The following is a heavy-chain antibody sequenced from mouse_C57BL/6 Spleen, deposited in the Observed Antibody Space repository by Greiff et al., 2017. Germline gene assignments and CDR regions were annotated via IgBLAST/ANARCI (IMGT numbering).Heavy chain of an antibody. V-gene: IGHV5-9-1*02. CDR2: ISSGGDYI. CDR3: TRADGSSFDY. D-gene: IGHD1-1*01. J-gene: IGHJ2*01. Sequence: EVMLVESGEGLVKPGGSLKLSCAASGSTFSSYAMSWVRQTPEKRLEWVAYISSGGDYIYYADTVKGRFTISRDNARNTLYMQMSSLKSEDTAMYYCTRADGSSFDYWGQGTTLTVSS. CDR1: GSTFSSYA.